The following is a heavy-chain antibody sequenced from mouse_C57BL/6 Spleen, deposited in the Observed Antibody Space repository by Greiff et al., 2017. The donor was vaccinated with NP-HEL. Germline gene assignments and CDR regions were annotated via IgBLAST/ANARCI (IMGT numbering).Heavy chain of an antibody. V-gene: IGHV5-9*01. CDR1: GFTFSSYT. Sequence: EVQRVESGGGLVKPGGSLKLSCAASGFTFSSYTMSWVRQTPEKRLEWVATISGGGGNTYYPASVKGRFTISRDNAKNTLYLQMSSLRSEDTALYYCARQGYDYDEGAWFAYWGQGTLVTVSA. CDR3: ARQGYDYDEGAWFAY. D-gene: IGHD2-4*01. CDR2: ISGGGGNT. J-gene: IGHJ3*01.